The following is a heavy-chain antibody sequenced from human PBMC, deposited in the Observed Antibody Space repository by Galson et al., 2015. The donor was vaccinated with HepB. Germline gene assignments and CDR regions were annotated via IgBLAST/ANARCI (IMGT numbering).Heavy chain of an antibody. CDR2: MSPNSGNT. J-gene: IGHJ6*03. V-gene: IGHV1-8*01. CDR3: ATVRRDSWSGYSGYYYMDV. D-gene: IGHD3-3*01. Sequence: SVKVSCKASRYTFTSYDINWVRQATGQGLEWMGWMSPNSGNTGYAQKFQGRVTMTRNTSISTVFMELSSLRSEDTAVYYCATVRRDSWSGYSGYYYMDVWGKGTTVTVSS. CDR1: RYTFTSYD.